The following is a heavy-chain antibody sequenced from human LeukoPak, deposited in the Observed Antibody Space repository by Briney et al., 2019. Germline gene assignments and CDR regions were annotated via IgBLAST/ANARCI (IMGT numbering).Heavy chain of an antibody. J-gene: IGHJ4*02. CDR2: IYYSGST. D-gene: IGHD6-13*01. CDR1: DGSISSYY. V-gene: IGHV4-59*01. CDR3: ARVAYSSSWYLDSAFDY. Sequence: SETLSLTCTVSDGSISSYYWSWIRQPPGKGLEWIGYIYYSGSTNYNPSLKSRVTISVDTSKNQFSLKLSSVTAADTAVYYCARVAYSSSWYLDSAFDYWGQGTLVTVSS.